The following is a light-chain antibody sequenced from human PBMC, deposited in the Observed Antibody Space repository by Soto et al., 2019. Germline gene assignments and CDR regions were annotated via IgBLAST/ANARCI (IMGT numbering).Light chain of an antibody. CDR1: QGIKNW. Sequence: EIPMTQSPSYLSASLGDRVTITFRASQGIKNWLAWYQQKPGKAPNLLIYTGSSLQSGVPSRFSGSGSGTDFTLTINSLQPEDFATYYCQQAASFPITFGQGTRLEIK. J-gene: IGKJ5*01. CDR3: QQAASFPIT. V-gene: IGKV1-12*01. CDR2: TGS.